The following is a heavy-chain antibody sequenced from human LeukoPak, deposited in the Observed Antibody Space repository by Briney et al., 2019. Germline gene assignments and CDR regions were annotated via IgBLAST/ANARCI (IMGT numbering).Heavy chain of an antibody. V-gene: IGHV1-69*13. Sequence: SVKVSCKASGYTFSSYAMNWVRQAPGQGLEWMGGIIPIFGTANYAQKFQGRVTITADESTSTAYMELSSLRSEDTAVYYCARENGGNFDYWGQGTLVTVSS. CDR2: IIPIFGTA. CDR3: ARENGGNFDY. D-gene: IGHD4-23*01. CDR1: GYTFSSYA. J-gene: IGHJ4*02.